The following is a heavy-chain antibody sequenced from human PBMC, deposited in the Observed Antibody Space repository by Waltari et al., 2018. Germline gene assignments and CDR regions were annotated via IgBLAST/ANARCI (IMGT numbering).Heavy chain of an antibody. J-gene: IGHJ2*01. CDR1: GVSIGTYY. CDR2: IEYSGTT. V-gene: IGHV4-59*01. D-gene: IGHD5-12*01. Sequence: QVQLQESGPGLVKPSETLSLTCNVSGVSIGTYYWSWIRESPGKGLEWIGYIEYSGTTDYNPSLKSRVTIAVDPSKHQFSLKVTSVTAADTAIYYCARLVATYWNFDLWGRGTLVTVSS. CDR3: ARLVATYWNFDL.